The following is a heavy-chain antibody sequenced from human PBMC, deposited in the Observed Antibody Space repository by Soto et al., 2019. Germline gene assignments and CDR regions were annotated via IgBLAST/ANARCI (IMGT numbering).Heavy chain of an antibody. D-gene: IGHD3-22*01. Sequence: GGSLRLSCAASGFTFSSYAMSWVRQAPGKGLEWVSAISGSGGSTYYADSVKGRFTISRDNSKNTLYLQMNSLRAEDTAVYYCAFHYTWDDSSGSIDAFDIWGQGTMVTVSS. CDR1: GFTFSSYA. V-gene: IGHV3-23*01. CDR3: AFHYTWDDSSGSIDAFDI. J-gene: IGHJ3*02. CDR2: ISGSGGST.